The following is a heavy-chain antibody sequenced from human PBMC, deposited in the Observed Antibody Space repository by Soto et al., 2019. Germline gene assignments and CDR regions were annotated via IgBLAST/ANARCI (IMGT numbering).Heavy chain of an antibody. V-gene: IGHV4-34*01. CDR3: ARHKSSSFDY. J-gene: IGHJ4*02. D-gene: IGHD6-13*01. Sequence: SQPLSLTCAVYGGSFSGHYWSWIRQPPGKGLEWIGEINHSGSTNYNPSLKSRVTISVDTSKNHFSLKLSSVTAADTAVYFCARHKSSSFDYWGQGALVTVSS. CDR1: GGSFSGHY. CDR2: INHSGST.